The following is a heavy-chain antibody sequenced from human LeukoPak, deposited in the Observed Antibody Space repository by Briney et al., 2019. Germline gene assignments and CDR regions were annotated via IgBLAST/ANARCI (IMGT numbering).Heavy chain of an antibody. CDR3: ARGRTYYDILTGYYTEWVGFDY. CDR1: GFTFSSYS. V-gene: IGHV3-21*01. Sequence: GGSLRLSCAASGFTFSSYSMNWVRQAPGKGLEWVSSMSSSSSYIYYADSVKGRFTISRDNAKNSLYLQMNSLRAEDTAVYYCARGRTYYDILTGYYTEWVGFDYWGQGTLVTVSS. CDR2: MSSSSSYI. D-gene: IGHD3-9*01. J-gene: IGHJ4*02.